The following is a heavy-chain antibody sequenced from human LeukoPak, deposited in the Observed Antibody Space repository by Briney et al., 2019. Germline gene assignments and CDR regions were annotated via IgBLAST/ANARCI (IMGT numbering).Heavy chain of an antibody. CDR1: GGSISSYY. Sequence: SETLSLTCTVSGGSISSYYWSWIRQPPGKGLEWIGYIYYSGSTNYNPSLKSRVTISVDTSKNQFSLKLSSVTAADTAVYYCARELTLASGGKGTRVTVSS. V-gene: IGHV4-59*01. J-gene: IGHJ4*02. D-gene: IGHD4/OR15-4a*01. CDR3: ARELTLAS. CDR2: IYYSGST.